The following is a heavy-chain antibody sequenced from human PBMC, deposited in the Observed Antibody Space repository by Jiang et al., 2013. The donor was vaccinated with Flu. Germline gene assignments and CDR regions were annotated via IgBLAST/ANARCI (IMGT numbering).Heavy chain of an antibody. CDR3: ARDAFSFLGYYDILRGAYFDY. CDR1: GFTFSSYA. D-gene: IGHD3-9*01. CDR2: ISYDGSNK. J-gene: IGHJ4*02. Sequence: VQLVESGGGVVQPGRSLRLSCAASGFTFSSYAMHWVRQAPGKGLEWVAVISYDGSNKYYADSVKGRFTISRDNSKNTLYLQMNSLRAEDTAVYYCARDAFSFLGYYDILRGAYFDYWGQGTLVTVSS. V-gene: IGHV3-30-3*01.